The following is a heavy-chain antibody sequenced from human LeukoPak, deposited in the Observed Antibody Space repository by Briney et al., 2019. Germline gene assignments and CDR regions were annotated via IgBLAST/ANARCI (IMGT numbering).Heavy chain of an antibody. V-gene: IGHV3-53*01. Sequence: GGSLRLSCAVSGFSVSSNYMSWVRQAPGKGLEWVSVIYNGDTTYYADSVKGRFTISRDNSKNTLYLQMKSLRAEGTAVYYCARVHCGGDCSNYYYYYMDVWGKGTTVTVSS. J-gene: IGHJ6*03. CDR3: ARVHCGGDCSNYYYYYMDV. D-gene: IGHD2-21*01. CDR2: IYNGDTT. CDR1: GFSVSSNY.